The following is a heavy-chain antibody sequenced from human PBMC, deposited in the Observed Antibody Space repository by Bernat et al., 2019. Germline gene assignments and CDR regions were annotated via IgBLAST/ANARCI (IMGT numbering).Heavy chain of an antibody. Sequence: QVQLVESGGGVVQPGRSLRLSCAASGFTFSSYGMHWVRQAPGKGLEWVAVIWYDGSNKYYADSVKGRFTISRDNSKNTLYLQMNSLRAEDTAVYYCAKLTGTTEDNWGQGTLVTVSS. V-gene: IGHV3-33*06. CDR1: GFTFSSYG. CDR3: AKLTGTTEDN. J-gene: IGHJ4*02. CDR2: IWYDGSNK. D-gene: IGHD1-7*01.